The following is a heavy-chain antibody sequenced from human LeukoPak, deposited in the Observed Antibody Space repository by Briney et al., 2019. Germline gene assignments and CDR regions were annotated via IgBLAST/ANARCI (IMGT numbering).Heavy chain of an antibody. CDR1: GYSFTSYW. V-gene: IGHV5-51*01. D-gene: IGHD2-21*02. CDR3: ARQAPYCGGDCYPDY. Sequence: GESLKISCKGSGYSFTSYWIGWVRQMPGKGLEWMGIIYPGDSDTRYSPSFQGQVTISADKSISTAYLQWSSLKASDTAMYYCARQAPYCGGDCYPDYWGQGTLATVSS. CDR2: IYPGDSDT. J-gene: IGHJ4*02.